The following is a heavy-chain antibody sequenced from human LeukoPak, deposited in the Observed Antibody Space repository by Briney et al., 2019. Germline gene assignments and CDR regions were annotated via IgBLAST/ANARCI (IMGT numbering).Heavy chain of an antibody. CDR3: ATAPRTITMIVVESLGYFDY. CDR2: FDPEDGET. D-gene: IGHD3-22*01. Sequence: ASVKVSCKVSGYTLTELSMHWVRQAPGKGLEWMGGFDPEDGETIYAQKFQGRVTMTEDTSTDTAYMELSSLRSEDTAVYYCATAPRTITMIVVESLGYFDYWGQGTLVTVSS. CDR1: GYTLTELS. V-gene: IGHV1-24*01. J-gene: IGHJ4*02.